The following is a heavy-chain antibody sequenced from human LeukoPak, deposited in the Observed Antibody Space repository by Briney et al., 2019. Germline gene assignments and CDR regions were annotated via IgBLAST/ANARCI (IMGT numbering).Heavy chain of an antibody. V-gene: IGHV3-53*01. Sequence: PGGSLRLSCAAPGFTVITNDMTSVRQATAKGLEWVSVLYSDGTIKYAHSVQGRFTISRDHPNNTLYLEMNSLSPDDTAVYYCARGVEPLAASTLAYWGQGTLVTVSS. D-gene: IGHD1-14*01. CDR3: ARGVEPLAASTLAY. CDR1: GFTVITND. CDR2: LYSDGTI. J-gene: IGHJ4*02.